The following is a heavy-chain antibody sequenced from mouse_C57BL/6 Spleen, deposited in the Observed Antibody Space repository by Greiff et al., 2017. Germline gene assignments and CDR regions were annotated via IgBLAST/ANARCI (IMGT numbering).Heavy chain of an antibody. Sequence: EVKLVESGEGLVKPGGSLKLSCAASGFTFSSYAMSWVRQTPEKRLEWVAYISSGGDYIYYADTVKGRFTISRDNARNTLYLQMSSLKSEDTAMDYCTRETGTLDFDYWGQGTTLTVSS. CDR1: GFTFSSYA. CDR3: TRETGTLDFDY. CDR2: ISSGGDYI. J-gene: IGHJ2*01. V-gene: IGHV5-9-1*02. D-gene: IGHD4-1*01.